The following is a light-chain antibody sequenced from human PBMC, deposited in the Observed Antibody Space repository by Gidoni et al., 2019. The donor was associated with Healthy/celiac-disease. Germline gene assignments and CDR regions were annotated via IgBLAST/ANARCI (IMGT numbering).Light chain of an antibody. J-gene: IGKJ4*01. CDR3: QQSYSTLLT. CDR2: AAS. V-gene: IGKV1-39*01. CDR1: QSISSY. Sequence: DIQMTQSPSSLSASVGDRVTITCRASQSISSYLNWYQQKPGKAPKLLIYAASSLQSGVPSRFSGSGSGTDFTLTISSLQPEDFATYYCQQSYSTLLTCGGGTKVEIK.